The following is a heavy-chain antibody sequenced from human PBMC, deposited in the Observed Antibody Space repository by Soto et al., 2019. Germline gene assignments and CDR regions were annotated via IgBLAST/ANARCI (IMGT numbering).Heavy chain of an antibody. V-gene: IGHV3-30-3*01. CDR1: GFTFRNYA. CDR2: ISYDGINQ. Sequence: QVQLVESGGGVVQPGRSLRLSCAASGFTFRNYAMHWVRQVPQAPGKGLEWVAVISYDGINQFYADSVRGRFTISRDDSQNTLSLQMNSLSAYYTAVYYCARYDYSTTGRNRGFDYGGQATLATVTS. D-gene: IGHD2-8*01. CDR3: ARYDYSTTGRNRGFDY. J-gene: IGHJ4*02.